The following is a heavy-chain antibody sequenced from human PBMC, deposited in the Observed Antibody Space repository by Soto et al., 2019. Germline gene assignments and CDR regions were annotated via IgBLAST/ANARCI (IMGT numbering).Heavy chain of an antibody. D-gene: IGHD2-21*02. CDR3: GKGGGGDHGY. CDR1: GFTFTASD. J-gene: IGHJ4*02. Sequence: QLVESEGGLVQPGGSLRLSCETSGFTFTASDMSWVRQAPGKGLEWVSSITTTGDTTHYADSVRGRFTISRDNARNTVYLQKNTLRVHAPALYYLGKGGGGDHGYWGQGTLVAVSS. V-gene: IGHV3-23*04. CDR2: ITTTGDTT.